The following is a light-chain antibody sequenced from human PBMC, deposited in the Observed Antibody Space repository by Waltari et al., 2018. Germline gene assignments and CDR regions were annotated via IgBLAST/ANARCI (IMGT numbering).Light chain of an antibody. CDR3: QQYESYPLT. CDR1: HSVTNW. J-gene: IGKJ4*01. CDR2: EAS. V-gene: IGKV1D-16*01. Sequence: DIEVTQSPSSLSASVGDTVTLPCRASHSVTNWLAWYQQRPGKAPKSLIYEASKIQSGVPSRFSGSGFGTEFSLTITSLQPDDFGTYYCQQYESYPLTFGGGTKVDI.